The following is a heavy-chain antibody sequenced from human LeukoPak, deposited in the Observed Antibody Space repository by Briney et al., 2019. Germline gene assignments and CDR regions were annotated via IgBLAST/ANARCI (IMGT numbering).Heavy chain of an antibody. V-gene: IGHV5-51*01. Sequence: GESLKISCKGSGYSFTTYWIDWVRQMPGKGLEWMGIIYPGDSDTRYSPSFLGQVTISADKSISTAYLQWSSLKASDTAMYYCARQRYCGGDCYLDAFDIWGQGTMVTVSS. CDR3: ARQRYCGGDCYLDAFDI. CDR2: IYPGDSDT. CDR1: GYSFTTYW. D-gene: IGHD2-21*02. J-gene: IGHJ3*02.